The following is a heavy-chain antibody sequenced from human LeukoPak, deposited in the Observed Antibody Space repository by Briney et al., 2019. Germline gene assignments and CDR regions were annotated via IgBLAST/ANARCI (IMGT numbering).Heavy chain of an antibody. CDR2: INGPGDNP. J-gene: IGHJ4*02. CDR1: GYTFSSHG. CDR3: AKVTVCFGCYFDY. V-gene: IGHV3-23*01. D-gene: IGHD3-10*02. Sequence: GGSLRLSCAASGYTFSSHGMTWVRQAPGKGLEWVSTINGPGDNPYYAETVKGRFTISRDNSRNTVYLQMNSLRADDTAIYYCAKVTVCFGCYFDYWGQGILVTVSS.